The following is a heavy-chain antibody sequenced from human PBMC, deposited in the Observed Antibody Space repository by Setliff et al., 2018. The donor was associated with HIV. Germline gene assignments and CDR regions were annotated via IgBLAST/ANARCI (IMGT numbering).Heavy chain of an antibody. D-gene: IGHD3-22*01. Sequence: PGGSLRLSCAASGFTFTNAWMSWVRQAPGKGLEWVSSISTSGVGTYYVDSVKGRFTISRDNSKSTLYLQMNSLRDGDTALYYCAKEREYYYDSSGSEYWGQGTLVTVSS. CDR2: ISTSGVGT. J-gene: IGHJ4*02. V-gene: IGHV3-23*01. CDR1: GFTFTNAW. CDR3: AKEREYYYDSSGSEY.